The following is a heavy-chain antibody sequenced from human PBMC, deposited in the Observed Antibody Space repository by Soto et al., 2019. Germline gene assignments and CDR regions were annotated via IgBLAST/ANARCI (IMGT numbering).Heavy chain of an antibody. V-gene: IGHV1-69*13. CDR2: IIPIFGTA. CDR1: GGTFSSYA. J-gene: IGHJ3*02. Sequence: SVKVSCKASGGTFSSYAISWVRQAPGQGLEWMGGIIPIFGTANYAQKFQGRVTITADESTSTAYMELSSLRSEDTAVYYCASVKSIFGAKRGNAFDIWRQGTMVTVSS. CDR3: ASVKSIFGAKRGNAFDI. D-gene: IGHD3-3*01.